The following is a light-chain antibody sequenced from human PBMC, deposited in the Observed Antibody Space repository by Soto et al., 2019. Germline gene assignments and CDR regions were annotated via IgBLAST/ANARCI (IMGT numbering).Light chain of an antibody. J-gene: IGKJ3*01. CDR1: QTISSN. CDR2: GAS. Sequence: DIVMTQSPATLSVSPGERATLSCRASQTISSNLAWYQQKPGQTPRLLIYGASTRAAGIPASFSGSGSGTDFTLTITSRQSEDFSVYYCPQYNNWPPFTFGPGTKVDI. CDR3: PQYNNWPPFT. V-gene: IGKV3-15*01.